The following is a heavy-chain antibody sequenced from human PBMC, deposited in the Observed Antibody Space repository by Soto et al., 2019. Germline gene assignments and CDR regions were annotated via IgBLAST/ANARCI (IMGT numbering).Heavy chain of an antibody. CDR2: FDPEDGET. V-gene: IGHV1-24*01. CDR3: ATDRGPSQLTSPPAYYYMDV. Sequence: ASVKVSCKVSGYTLTELSMHWVRQAPGKGLEWMGGFDPEDGETIYAQKFQGRVTMTEDTSTDTANMELSSLRSEDTAVYYCATDRGPSQLTSPPAYYYMDVWGKGTTVTVSS. CDR1: GYTLTELS. J-gene: IGHJ6*03. D-gene: IGHD3-10*01.